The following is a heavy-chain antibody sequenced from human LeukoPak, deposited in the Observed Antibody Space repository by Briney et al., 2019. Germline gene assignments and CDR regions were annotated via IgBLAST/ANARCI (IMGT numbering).Heavy chain of an antibody. CDR1: GFTFSNAW. CDR3: ARDLGYYDSSGYYYYYYYMDV. D-gene: IGHD3-22*01. V-gene: IGHV3-11*01. J-gene: IGHJ6*03. Sequence: GGSLRLSCAASGFTFSNAWMSWVRQAPGKGLEWVSYISSSGSTIYYADSVKGRFTISRDNAKNSLYLQMNSLRAEDTAVYYCARDLGYYDSSGYYYYYYYMDVWGKGTTVTISS. CDR2: ISSSGSTI.